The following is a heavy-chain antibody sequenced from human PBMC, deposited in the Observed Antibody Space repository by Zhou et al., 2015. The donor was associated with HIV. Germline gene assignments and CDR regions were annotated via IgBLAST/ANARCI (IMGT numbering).Heavy chain of an antibody. CDR3: ARFGILVYYYYGMDV. V-gene: IGHV1-69*06. CDR1: GGTFGTYG. J-gene: IGHJ6*02. Sequence: QVQLVQSGAEVKKPGSSVKVSCKASGGTFGTYGLTWVRQAPGQGLEWMGGIIPVFGTAKYAQKFQGRVSITADRSTSIAYMELRSLRSDDTAVYYCARFGILVYYYYGMDVWGQGTTVTVSS. CDR2: IIPVFGTA. D-gene: IGHD2-15*01.